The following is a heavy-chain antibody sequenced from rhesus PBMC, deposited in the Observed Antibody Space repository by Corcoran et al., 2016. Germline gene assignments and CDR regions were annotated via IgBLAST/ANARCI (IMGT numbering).Heavy chain of an antibody. J-gene: IGHJ5-2*02. Sequence: QVQLQESGPGLVKPSETLSLTCAVSGASLSSYWWNWIRQPPGTGLEWIGEINGNSGSTNYNPSLKSRVIFSKDASKNQFSLKLTSVTAADTAVYYCARGRIVLVLLTKFSLDVWGRGVLVTVSS. CDR2: INGNSGST. CDR3: ARGRIVLVLLTKFSLDV. V-gene: IGHV4-80*01. CDR1: GASLSSYW. D-gene: IGHD2-2*01.